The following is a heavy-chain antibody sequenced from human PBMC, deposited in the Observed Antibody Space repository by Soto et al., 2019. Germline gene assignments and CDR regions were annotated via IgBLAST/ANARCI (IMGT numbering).Heavy chain of an antibody. D-gene: IGHD3-3*01. Sequence: PSETLSLTCPVSGGSISSYYWSWIRQPPGKGLEWIGYIYYSGSTNYNPSLKSRVTISVDTSKNQFSLKLSSVTAADTAVYYCARGAYDFWSPLDVWGQGTTVTVSS. CDR3: ARGAYDFWSPLDV. J-gene: IGHJ6*02. V-gene: IGHV4-59*01. CDR2: IYYSGST. CDR1: GGSISSYY.